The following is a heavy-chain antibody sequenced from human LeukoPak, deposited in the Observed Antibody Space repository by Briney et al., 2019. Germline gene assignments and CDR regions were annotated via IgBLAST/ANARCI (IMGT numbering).Heavy chain of an antibody. CDR2: IYYSGSS. D-gene: IGHD1-26*01. CDR3: ARREGLGVRYFDL. CDR1: GGSLTSGGYS. J-gene: IGHJ2*01. V-gene: IGHV4-30-4*07. Sequence: SETLSLTCAVSGGSLTSGGYSWSWIRQPPGKGLEWIGYIYYSGSSYYNPSLKSRVTISVDTSKNQFSLKLSSVTAADTAVYYCARREGLGVRYFDLWGRGTLVTVSS.